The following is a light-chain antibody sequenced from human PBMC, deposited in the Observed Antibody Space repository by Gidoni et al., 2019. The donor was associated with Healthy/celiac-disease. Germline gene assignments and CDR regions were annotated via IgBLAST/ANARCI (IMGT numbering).Light chain of an antibody. CDR1: SLRSYY. J-gene: IGLJ2*01. Sequence: SSELTQAPAVSVALGQTVRITCQGDSLRSYYASWYQQKPGQAPVLVIYGKNNRPSGIPDRFSGSSSGNTASLTITGAQAEDEADYYCNSRDRSGNPFGGGTKLTVL. CDR2: GKN. V-gene: IGLV3-19*01. CDR3: NSRDRSGNP.